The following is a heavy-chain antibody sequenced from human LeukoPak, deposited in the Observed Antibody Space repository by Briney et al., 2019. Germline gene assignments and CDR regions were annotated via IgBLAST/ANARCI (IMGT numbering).Heavy chain of an antibody. V-gene: IGHV3-21*01. D-gene: IGHD6-13*01. CDR2: ISRIQADK. CDR3: ARDPYSGSYVDYYYYYYMDV. J-gene: IGHJ6*03. CDR1: GFTFSTFG. Sequence: GGTLRLSCETSGFTFSTFGMSWVRQAPGKGLMWVSTISRIQADKYDADSVRGRFTISRDNAKNSLYLQIDSLRAEDTAVYYCARDPYSGSYVDYYYYYYMDVWGKGTTVTISS.